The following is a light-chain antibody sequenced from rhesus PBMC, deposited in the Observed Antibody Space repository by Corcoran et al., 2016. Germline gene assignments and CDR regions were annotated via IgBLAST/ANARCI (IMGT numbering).Light chain of an antibody. J-gene: IGKJ1*01. CDR3: QQCSNWPWT. CDR2: DAS. Sequence: IVLTQSPATLSLSPGERATLSCRASQSVSRSLVWYQQKPDRAPSLLLYDASSRATAGPDRFSGSGSGTDFTLTIRSLEPAHFANYYGQQCSNWPWTFGQGTRVEIK. CDR1: QSVSRS. V-gene: IGKV3-42*03.